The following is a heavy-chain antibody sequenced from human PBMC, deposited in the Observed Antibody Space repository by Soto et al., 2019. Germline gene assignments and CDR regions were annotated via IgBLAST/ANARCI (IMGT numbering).Heavy chain of an antibody. CDR1: GFTFSSYA. Sequence: GGSLRLSCAASGFTFSSYAMSWVRQAPGKGLEWVSAISGSGGSTYYADSVKGRFTISRDNSKNTLYLQMNSLRAEDTAVYYCAKGTEYYDSSGTEDFERRGQGTTV. J-gene: IGHJ3*01. D-gene: IGHD3-22*01. V-gene: IGHV3-23*01. CDR2: ISGSGGST. CDR3: AKGTEYYDSSGTEDFER.